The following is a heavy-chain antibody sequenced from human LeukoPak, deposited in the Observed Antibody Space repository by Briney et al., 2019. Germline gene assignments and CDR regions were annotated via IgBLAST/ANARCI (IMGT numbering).Heavy chain of an antibody. Sequence: GGSLTLSCPASGFILSSYAMSWVRQPTGRGLAWVSAISGSGGSTYYADSVKDRFTISRDNSKNTLYLQMNSLRAEGTAVYYFAKDLALYYWGQGTLVTVSS. J-gene: IGHJ4*02. CDR3: AKDLALYY. CDR2: ISGSGGST. CDR1: GFILSSYA. V-gene: IGHV3-23*01.